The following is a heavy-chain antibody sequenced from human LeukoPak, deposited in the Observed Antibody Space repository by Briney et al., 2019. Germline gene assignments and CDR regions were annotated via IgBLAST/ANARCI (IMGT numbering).Heavy chain of an antibody. CDR1: GFTFSSYW. CDR3: AKGKGYSSGWYTYMDV. Sequence: GGSLRLSCAASGFTFSSYWMHWVRQAPGKGLVWVSRINTDGSSTSYADSVKGRFTISRDNAKNTLYLQMNSLRAEDTAVYYCAKGKGYSSGWYTYMDVWGKGTTVTVSS. CDR2: INTDGSST. J-gene: IGHJ6*03. D-gene: IGHD6-19*01. V-gene: IGHV3-74*01.